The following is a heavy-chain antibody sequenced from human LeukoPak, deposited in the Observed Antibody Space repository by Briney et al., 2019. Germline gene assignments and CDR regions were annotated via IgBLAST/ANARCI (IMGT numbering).Heavy chain of an antibody. CDR3: ARGYDSSGLTFDY. CDR2: INHSGST. CDR1: GGSFSGYY. J-gene: IGHJ4*02. D-gene: IGHD3-22*01. Sequence: PSETLSLTCAVYGGSFSGYYWSWIRQPPGKGLEWIGEINHSGSTNYNPSLKSRATISVDTSKNQFSLKLSSVTAADTAVYYCARGYDSSGLTFDYWGQGTLVTVSS. V-gene: IGHV4-34*01.